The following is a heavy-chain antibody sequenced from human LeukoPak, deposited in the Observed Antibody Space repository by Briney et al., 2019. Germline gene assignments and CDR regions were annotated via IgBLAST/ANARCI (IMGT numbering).Heavy chain of an antibody. V-gene: IGHV3-53*01. CDR2: IYSGGGT. J-gene: IGHJ4*02. CDR1: GFTVSSNY. D-gene: IGHD3-10*01. CDR3: ATEPLTAGKFDY. Sequence: PGGSLRLSCAASGFTVSSNYMSWVRQAPGKGLEWVSVIYSGGGTYYADSVKGRFTISRDNSKNPLYLQMDSLRAEATAVYYCATEPLTAGKFDYWGQGTLVTVSS.